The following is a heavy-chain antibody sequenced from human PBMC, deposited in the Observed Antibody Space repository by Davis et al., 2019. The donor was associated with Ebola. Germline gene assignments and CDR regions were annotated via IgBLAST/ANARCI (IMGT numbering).Heavy chain of an antibody. D-gene: IGHD2-15*01. Sequence: AASVKVSCKASGYTFTSYAISWVRQAPGQGLEWMGWINPNSGGTNYAQKFQGWVTMTRDTSISTAYMELSRLRSDDTAVYYCARGGTGCSGGSCRYYYYGMDVWGQGTTVTVSS. J-gene: IGHJ6*02. V-gene: IGHV1-2*04. CDR2: INPNSGGT. CDR3: ARGGTGCSGGSCRYYYYGMDV. CDR1: GYTFTSYA.